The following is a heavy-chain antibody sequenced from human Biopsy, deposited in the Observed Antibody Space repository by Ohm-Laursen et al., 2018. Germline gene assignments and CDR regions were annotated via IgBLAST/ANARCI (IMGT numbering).Heavy chain of an antibody. J-gene: IGHJ3*01. CDR1: GGPLTGDY. D-gene: IGHD3-3*01. CDR2: ISDTGST. Sequence: TLSLTCTFSGGPLTGDYWSWIRQSPGKGLEWIGSISDTGSTNYGPSLRGRVTISVDTSKKQFSLKVSSVTPADTAVFFCARLYRLDDYWNDDPPDAFDVWGQGTMVTVSS. CDR3: ARLYRLDDYWNDDPPDAFDV. V-gene: IGHV4-59*01.